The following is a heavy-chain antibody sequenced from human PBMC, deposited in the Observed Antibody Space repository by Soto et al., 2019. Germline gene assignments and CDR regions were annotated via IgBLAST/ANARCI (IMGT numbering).Heavy chain of an antibody. Sequence: GGSLRLSCAASGFTFSSYAMSWVRQAPGKGLEWVSAISGSGGSTYYADSVKGRFTISRDNSKNTLYLQMNSLRAEDTALYYCAKMSQWLGDYFDYWGQGTLVTVSS. CDR2: ISGSGGST. CDR1: GFTFSSYA. J-gene: IGHJ4*02. V-gene: IGHV3-23*01. CDR3: AKMSQWLGDYFDY. D-gene: IGHD6-19*01.